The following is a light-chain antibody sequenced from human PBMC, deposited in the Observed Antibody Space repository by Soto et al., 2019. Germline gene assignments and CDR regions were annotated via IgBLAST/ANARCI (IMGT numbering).Light chain of an antibody. Sequence: QSVLAQPASVSGSPGQSIAISCTGTSSDVGGYDYVSWYQQHPGKAPKLINYDVSNRPSRISNRFSGPKSGKTASLTITGLQIEDEADYYCSSYTSSNTLVYVFGTGTKVTVL. CDR2: DVS. CDR1: SSDVGGYDY. CDR3: SSYTSSNTLVYV. V-gene: IGLV2-14*01. J-gene: IGLJ1*01.